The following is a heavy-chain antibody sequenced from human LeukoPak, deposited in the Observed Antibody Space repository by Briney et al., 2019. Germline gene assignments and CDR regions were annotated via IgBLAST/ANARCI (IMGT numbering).Heavy chain of an antibody. CDR1: GFTFSSYS. V-gene: IGHV3-48*01. CDR2: ISSSSSII. Sequence: PGGSLRLSCAASGFTFSSYSMNWVRQAPGKGLEWVSYISSSSSIIYYADSVKGRFTISRDNAKNSLYLQMNSLRAEDTAVYYCARDASLHYGMDVWGQGTTVTVSS. J-gene: IGHJ6*02. CDR3: ARDASLHYGMDV.